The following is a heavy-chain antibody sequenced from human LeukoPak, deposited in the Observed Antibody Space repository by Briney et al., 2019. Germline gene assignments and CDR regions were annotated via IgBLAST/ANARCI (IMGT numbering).Heavy chain of an antibody. V-gene: IGHV4-39*01. D-gene: IGHD6-19*01. J-gene: IGHJ4*02. Sequence: SETLSLTCTVSGGSVSSGSYYWSWIRQPPGKGLEWIGSIYYSGSTYYKSSLKSRVTISVDTSKNQFSLNLSSVTAAETAVYYCARRGSSGRSFDYWGQGTLVTVSS. CDR2: IYYSGST. CDR1: GGSVSSGSYY. CDR3: ARRGSSGRSFDY.